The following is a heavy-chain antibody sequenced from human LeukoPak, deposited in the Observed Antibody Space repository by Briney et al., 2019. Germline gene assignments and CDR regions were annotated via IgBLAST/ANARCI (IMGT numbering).Heavy chain of an antibody. V-gene: IGHV3-9*01. J-gene: IGHJ4*02. CDR3: ARDGYGGYDY. CDR1: GFIFDDYA. D-gene: IGHD5-12*01. Sequence: GGSLRLSCAASGFIFDDYAMHWVRQAPGKGLEWVSGISWNRGNIGYADSVKGRFTISRDNAKNTLYLQMNSLRAEDTAVYYCARDGYGGYDYWGQGTLVTVSS. CDR2: ISWNRGNI.